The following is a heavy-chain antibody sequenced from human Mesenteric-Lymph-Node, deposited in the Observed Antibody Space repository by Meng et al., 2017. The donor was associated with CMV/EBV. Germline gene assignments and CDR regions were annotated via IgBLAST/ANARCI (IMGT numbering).Heavy chain of an antibody. D-gene: IGHD3-3*01. CDR2: ISGSGGST. Sequence: GESLKISCAASGFTFSSYSMNWVRQAPGKGLEWVSAISGSGGSTYYADSVKGRFTISRDNSKNTLYLQMNSLRAEDTAVYYCARDRQRFLEWLRNYYYGMDVWGQGTTVTVSS. V-gene: IGHV3-23*01. CDR3: ARDRQRFLEWLRNYYYGMDV. J-gene: IGHJ6*02. CDR1: GFTFSSYS.